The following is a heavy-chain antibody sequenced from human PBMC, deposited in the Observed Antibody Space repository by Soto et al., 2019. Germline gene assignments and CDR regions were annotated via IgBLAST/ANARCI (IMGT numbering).Heavy chain of an antibody. J-gene: IGHJ3*02. D-gene: IGHD3-22*01. CDR3: AMDSDYDSSGYSSRGNAFDI. V-gene: IGHV3-30-3*01. CDR2: ISYDGSNK. CDR1: GFTFSSYA. Sequence: QVQLVESGGGVVQPGRSLRLSCAASGFTFSSYAMHWVRQAPGKGLEWVAVISYDGSNKYYADSVKGRFTISRDNSKNTRYLQMNSLRAEDTAVYYCAMDSDYDSSGYSSRGNAFDIWGQGTMVTVSS.